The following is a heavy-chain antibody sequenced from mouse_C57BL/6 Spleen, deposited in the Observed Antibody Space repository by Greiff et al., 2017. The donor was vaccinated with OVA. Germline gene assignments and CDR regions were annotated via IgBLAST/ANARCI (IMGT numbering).Heavy chain of an antibody. J-gene: IGHJ4*01. Sequence: EVQLVESGGGLVKPGGSLKLSCAASGFTFSDYGMHWVRQAPEKGLEWVAYISSGSSTIYYADTVKGRFTISRDNAKNTLFLQMTSLRSEDTAMYYCARQDDYDGYYAMDYWGQGTSVTVSS. V-gene: IGHV5-17*01. D-gene: IGHD2-4*01. CDR2: ISSGSSTI. CDR3: ARQDDYDGYYAMDY. CDR1: GFTFSDYG.